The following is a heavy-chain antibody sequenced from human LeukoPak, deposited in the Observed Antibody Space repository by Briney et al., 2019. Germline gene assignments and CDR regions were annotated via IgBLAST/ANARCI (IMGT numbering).Heavy chain of an antibody. Sequence: ASVKVSCKASGYTFNRYGISWVRQAPGQGLEWIGWISAKNGNTIYAQKVQGRVTLTTDTSTSTAYMELRSLRSDDTGIYYCARDTEWEKNPDYFDCWGQGTLVTVSS. CDR1: GYTFNRYG. CDR2: ISAKNGNT. V-gene: IGHV1-18*01. CDR3: ARDTEWEKNPDYFDC. D-gene: IGHD1-26*01. J-gene: IGHJ4*02.